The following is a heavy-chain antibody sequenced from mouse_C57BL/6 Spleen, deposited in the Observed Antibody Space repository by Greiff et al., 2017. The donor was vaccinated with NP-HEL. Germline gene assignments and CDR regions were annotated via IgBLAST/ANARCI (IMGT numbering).Heavy chain of an antibody. D-gene: IGHD1-1*01. J-gene: IGHJ4*01. CDR3: ARGTTVGGYAMDY. V-gene: IGHV1-64*01. Sequence: VQLQQSGAELVKPGASVKLSCKASGYTFTSYWMHWVKQRPGQGLEWIGMIHPNSGSTNYNEKFKSKATLTVDKSSSTAYMQLSSLTSEDSAVYYCARGTTVGGYAMDYWGQGTSVTVSS. CDR2: IHPNSGST. CDR1: GYTFTSYW.